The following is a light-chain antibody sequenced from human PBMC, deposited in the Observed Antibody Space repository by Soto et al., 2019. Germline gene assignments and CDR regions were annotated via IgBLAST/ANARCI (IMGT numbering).Light chain of an antibody. CDR2: DVS. CDR3: SSYTSSSTLYV. CDR1: SSDVGGYNY. V-gene: IGLV2-14*01. Sequence: QSALTQPASVSGSPGQSITISCTGTSSDVGGYNYVSWYQQHPGKAPKLMIYDVSNRPSGVSNHFSGSKSANTASLTISGLQAEDEADYYCSSYTSSSTLYVFGTGTKVTVL. J-gene: IGLJ1*01.